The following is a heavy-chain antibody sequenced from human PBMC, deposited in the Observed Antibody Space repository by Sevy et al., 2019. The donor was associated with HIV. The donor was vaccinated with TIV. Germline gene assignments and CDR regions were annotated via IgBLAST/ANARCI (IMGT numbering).Heavy chain of an antibody. V-gene: IGHV3-73*01. J-gene: IGHJ5*02. D-gene: IGHD2-15*01. Sequence: GGSLRLSCAASGFNFNIAAIHWVRQAPGRGLEWVARIRSRADSYETEYSASVRGRFTISRDDSRTTAYLQMKSLKTEDTAVYSCTRQGVIAELDLWGQGTLVTVSS. CDR1: GFNFNIAA. CDR3: TRQGVIAELDL. CDR2: IRSRADSYET.